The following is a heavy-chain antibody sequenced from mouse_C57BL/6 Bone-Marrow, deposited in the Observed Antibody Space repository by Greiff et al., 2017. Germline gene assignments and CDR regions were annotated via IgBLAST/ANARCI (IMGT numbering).Heavy chain of an antibody. V-gene: IGHV5-17*01. CDR3: ARTDMDY. Sequence: EVKLVESGGGLVKPGGSLKLSCAASGFTFSDYGMHWVRQAPEKGLEWVAYISRGSSTIYYADTVKGRFTIARDNAKNTLSLQMTSLRSEDTAMYYCARTDMDYWGQGTSVTVSS. J-gene: IGHJ4*01. CDR1: GFTFSDYG. CDR2: ISRGSSTI.